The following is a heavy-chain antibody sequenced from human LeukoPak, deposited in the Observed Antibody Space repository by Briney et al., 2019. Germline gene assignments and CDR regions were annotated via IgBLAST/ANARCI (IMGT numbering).Heavy chain of an antibody. D-gene: IGHD1-26*01. J-gene: IGHJ4*02. CDR3: ARHEDGYYPFDY. Sequence: GGSLRLSCAASGFTFSSYGMHWVRQAPGKGLEWVAVISYDGSNKYYADSVKGRFTISRDNSKNTLYLQMNSLRAEDTAVYYCARHEDGYYPFDYWGQGTLVTVSS. V-gene: IGHV3-30*03. CDR1: GFTFSSYG. CDR2: ISYDGSNK.